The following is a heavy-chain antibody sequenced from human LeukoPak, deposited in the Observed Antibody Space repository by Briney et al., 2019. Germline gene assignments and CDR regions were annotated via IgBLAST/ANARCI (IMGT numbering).Heavy chain of an antibody. CDR2: ISYDGSNK. Sequence: GGSLRLSCAASGFTFSSYAMQWVRQAPGKGLEWVAVISYDGSNKYYADSVKGRFTISRDNSKNTLYLQMSSLRADDTAVYYCARDGFRSDSSGYYFYNWFDPWGQGTMVTVSS. CDR1: GFTFSSYA. J-gene: IGHJ5*02. V-gene: IGHV3-30*04. CDR3: ARDGFRSDSSGYYFYNWFDP. D-gene: IGHD3-22*01.